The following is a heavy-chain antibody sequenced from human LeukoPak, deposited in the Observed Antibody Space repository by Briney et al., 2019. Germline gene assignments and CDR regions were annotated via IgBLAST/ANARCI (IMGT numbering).Heavy chain of an antibody. CDR3: VSEEWGTSLGLDY. Sequence: PGGSLRLSCIASGFSFRDYWMSWVRQAPGKGLEWVADINPDGSGKTYVDSVKGRFTISRDNAKNSLYLQMNSLRAEDTAVYYCVSEEWGTSLGLDYWGQGTLVTVSS. CDR2: INPDGSGK. V-gene: IGHV3-7*01. J-gene: IGHJ4*02. CDR1: GFSFRDYW. D-gene: IGHD3-3*01.